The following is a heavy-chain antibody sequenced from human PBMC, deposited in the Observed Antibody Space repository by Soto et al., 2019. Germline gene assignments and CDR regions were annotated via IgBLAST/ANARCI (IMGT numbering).Heavy chain of an antibody. V-gene: IGHV1-2*02. CDR3: ARDSYYDVLTGYSRNAFDI. D-gene: IGHD3-9*01. CDR2: INPKSGGT. J-gene: IGHJ3*02. CDR1: GYTFIGYY. Sequence: SVKVSCKASGYTFIGYYMHWVRQAPGQGLEWMGWINPKSGGTIYAQRFQGRVTMTRDTSINTAYMELSRLRPDDTAVYYCARDSYYDVLTGYSRNAFDIWGQGTVVTVSS.